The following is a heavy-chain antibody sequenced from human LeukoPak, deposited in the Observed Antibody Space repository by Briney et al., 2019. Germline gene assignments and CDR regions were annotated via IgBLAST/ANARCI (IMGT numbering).Heavy chain of an antibody. CDR3: ASEGRDRRWELIDY. CDR1: GFTFSSYE. D-gene: IGHD1-26*01. J-gene: IGHJ4*02. V-gene: IGHV3-48*03. Sequence: GGSLRLSCAASGFTFSSYEMTWVRQAPGKGLEWVSYISSSGSTIYYADSVKGRFTISRDNAKNSLYLQMNSLRVEDTAVYYCASEGRDRRWELIDYSGQGTLVTVSS. CDR2: ISSSGSTI.